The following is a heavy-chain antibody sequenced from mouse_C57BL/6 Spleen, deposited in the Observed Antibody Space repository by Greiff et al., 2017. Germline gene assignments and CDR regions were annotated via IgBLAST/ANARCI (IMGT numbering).Heavy chain of an antibody. V-gene: IGHV1-82*01. CDR1: GYAFSSSW. Sequence: VQLQQSGPELVKPGASVKISCKASGYAFSSSWMNWVKQRPGKGLEWIGRIYPGDGDTNYNGKFKGKATLTADKSSSTAYMQLSSLTSEDSAVYYCARRYGSSSYFDYWGQGTTLTVSS. J-gene: IGHJ2*01. D-gene: IGHD1-1*01. CDR3: ARRYGSSSYFDY. CDR2: IYPGDGDT.